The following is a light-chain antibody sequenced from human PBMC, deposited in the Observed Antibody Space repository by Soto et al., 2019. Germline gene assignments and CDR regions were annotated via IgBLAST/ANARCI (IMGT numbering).Light chain of an antibody. CDR1: SSDIGAYNF. V-gene: IGLV2-14*03. CDR3: GSYAGSNNFDV. Sequence: QSALTQPASVSGSPGQSITISCAGSSSDIGAYNFVSWYQQHPGKAPRLVIYDVDNRPSGISDRFSGSKSGNTASLTISGLQAEDEADYYCGSYAGSNNFDVFGSGTKVTVL. J-gene: IGLJ1*01. CDR2: DVD.